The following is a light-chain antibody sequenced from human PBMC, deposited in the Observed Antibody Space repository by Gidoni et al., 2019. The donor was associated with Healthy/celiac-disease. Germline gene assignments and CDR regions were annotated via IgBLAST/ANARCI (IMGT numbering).Light chain of an antibody. Sequence: DLPMTPSPSSLSASAGDRVTITCRASQSISSYLHWYQQKPGKAPKLLIYAASSLQSGVPSRFSGSGSGTDFTLTISSLQPEDFATYYYQQSYSTLYTFGQGTKLEIK. V-gene: IGKV1-39*01. CDR2: AAS. CDR3: QQSYSTLYT. J-gene: IGKJ2*01. CDR1: QSISSY.